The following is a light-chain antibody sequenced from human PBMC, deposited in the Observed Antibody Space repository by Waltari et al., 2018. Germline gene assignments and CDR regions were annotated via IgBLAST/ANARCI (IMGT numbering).Light chain of an antibody. J-gene: IGLJ2*01. CDR3: QAWDSNTVV. CDR2: QDK. CDR1: ELGEQY. Sequence: SYELPQPPSVSVSPGQTASITCSGDELGEQYVCWYQQKPGQSPVVVIYQDKKRPSGFPERFSGSNSGNTATLTISETQAMDEADYYCQAWDSNTVVFGGGTKVTVL. V-gene: IGLV3-1*01.